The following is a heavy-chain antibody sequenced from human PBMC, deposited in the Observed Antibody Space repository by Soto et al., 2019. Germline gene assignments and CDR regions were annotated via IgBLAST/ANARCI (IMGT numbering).Heavy chain of an antibody. D-gene: IGHD5-12*01. CDR3: ARDVGGEATIRY. V-gene: IGHV1-69*01. J-gene: IGHJ4*02. CDR2: IIPNFGTT. Sequence: QVQLVQSGAEVKKPGSSVKVSCKASGVSFSNFVISWVRQAPGQGREWMGGIIPNFGTTNYAQKFQGKVTITAEETTRTADLELSGLTSEDTSVYYCARDVGGEATIRYWGQGTLVTVSS. CDR1: GVSFSNFV.